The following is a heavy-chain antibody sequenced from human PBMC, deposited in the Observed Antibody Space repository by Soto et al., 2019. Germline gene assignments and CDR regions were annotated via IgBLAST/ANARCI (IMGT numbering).Heavy chain of an antibody. CDR1: GFTFSSYT. J-gene: IGHJ3*02. Sequence: GGSLRLSCAASGFTFSSYTMSWVRQAPGKGLEWVSYISSSGSYINYADSVKGRFTISRDNAKNSLYLQMNSLRAEDTAVYYCARDQDAFDIWGQGTMVTLSS. CDR3: ARDQDAFDI. V-gene: IGHV3-21*01. CDR2: ISSSGSYI.